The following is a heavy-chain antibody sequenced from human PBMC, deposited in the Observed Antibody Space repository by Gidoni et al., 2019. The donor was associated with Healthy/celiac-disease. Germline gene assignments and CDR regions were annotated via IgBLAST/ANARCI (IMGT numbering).Heavy chain of an antibody. CDR2: IYHSGST. Sequence: QLQLQESGSGLVKPSQTLSLTCAVSGGSISRGGYSWSWLRQPPGKGLEWIGYIYHSGSTYYNPSLKSRVTISVDRSKNQFSLKLSSVTAADTAVYYCARVPALVYGMDVWGQGTTVTVSS. V-gene: IGHV4-30-2*01. J-gene: IGHJ6*02. CDR3: ARVPALVYGMDV. CDR1: GGSISRGGYS.